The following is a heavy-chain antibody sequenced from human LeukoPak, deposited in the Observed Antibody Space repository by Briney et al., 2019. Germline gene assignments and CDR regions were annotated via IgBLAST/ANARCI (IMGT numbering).Heavy chain of an antibody. D-gene: IGHD6-19*01. CDR1: GYTFSNYG. V-gene: IGHV1-18*04. J-gene: IGHJ4*02. Sequence: ASVKVSCKASGYTFSNYGISWVRQAPGLGLEWMGWTSYNGNTNYAQKFQDRVTMTTDTSTTTAYMELRSLESDDTAVYYCARHRGSGWKPWGYGGQETLVTVSS. CDR3: ARHRGSGWKPWGY. CDR2: TSYNGNT.